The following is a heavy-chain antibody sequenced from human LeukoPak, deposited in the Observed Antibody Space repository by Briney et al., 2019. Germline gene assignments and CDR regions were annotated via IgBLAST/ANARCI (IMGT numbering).Heavy chain of an antibody. CDR2: ISSNGGST. D-gene: IGHD4-17*01. V-gene: IGHV3-64*01. CDR1: GFTFSSYA. J-gene: IGHJ4*02. CDR3: ARDTDGYFDY. Sequence: GGSLRLSCAASGFTFSSYAMHWVRQAPGKGLEYVSAISSNGGSTYYANSVKGRFTIPRDNSKNTLYLQMGSLRAEDMAVYYCARDTDGYFDYWGQGTLVTVSS.